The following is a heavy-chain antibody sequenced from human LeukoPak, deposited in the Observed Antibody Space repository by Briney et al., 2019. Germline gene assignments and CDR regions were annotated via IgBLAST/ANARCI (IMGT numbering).Heavy chain of an antibody. V-gene: IGHV3-7*01. CDR3: ARVRGSGGRYDAFDV. J-gene: IGHJ3*01. Sequence: GGSLRLSCAASGFTFSNYWMTWVRQAPGKGLEWVANVKQDGSERYFVDSVKGRFTISRDNAKNSLYLQMNSLRAEDTAVYYCARVRGSGGRYDAFDVWGQGTMVTVSS. D-gene: IGHD6-19*01. CDR2: VKQDGSER. CDR1: GFTFSNYW.